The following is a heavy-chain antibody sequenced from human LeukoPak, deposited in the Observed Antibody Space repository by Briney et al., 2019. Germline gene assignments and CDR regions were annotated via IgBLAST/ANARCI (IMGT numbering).Heavy chain of an antibody. Sequence: GESLKIFCKGSGYSFTTYWISWVRQMPGKGLEWMGMIDPSDSYTNYSPSFQGHVTISADKSISTAYLQWSSLQASDTAMYYCARRLATVRSPFDIWGRGTMVTVSS. CDR2: IDPSDSYT. D-gene: IGHD3-16*01. J-gene: IGHJ3*02. CDR3: ARRLATVRSPFDI. V-gene: IGHV5-10-1*01. CDR1: GYSFTTYW.